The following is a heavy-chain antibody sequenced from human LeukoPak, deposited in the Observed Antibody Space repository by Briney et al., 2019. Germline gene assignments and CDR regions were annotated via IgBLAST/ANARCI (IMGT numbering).Heavy chain of an antibody. Sequence: GGSLRLSCAASGFTFSSYGMHWVRQAPGKGLEWVAVIWYDGSNKYYADSVKGRFTISRDNSKNTLYLQMNSLRAEDTALYHCARGIYGDYAYGMDVWGQGTTVTVSS. CDR1: GFTFSSYG. J-gene: IGHJ6*02. D-gene: IGHD4-17*01. V-gene: IGHV3-33*01. CDR3: ARGIYGDYAYGMDV. CDR2: IWYDGSNK.